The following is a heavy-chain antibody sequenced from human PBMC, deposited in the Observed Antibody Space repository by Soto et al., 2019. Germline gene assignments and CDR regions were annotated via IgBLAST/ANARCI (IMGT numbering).Heavy chain of an antibody. CDR1: GFTFSSYG. J-gene: IGHJ3*02. D-gene: IGHD3-10*01. CDR3: AKDLLLGFVVLDAFDI. Sequence: GGSLRLSCAASGFTFSSYGMHWVRQAPGKGLEWVAVISYDGSNKYYADSVKGRFTISRDNSKNTLYLQMNSLRAEDTAVYYCAKDLLLGFVVLDAFDIWGQGTMVTVSS. CDR2: ISYDGSNK. V-gene: IGHV3-30*18.